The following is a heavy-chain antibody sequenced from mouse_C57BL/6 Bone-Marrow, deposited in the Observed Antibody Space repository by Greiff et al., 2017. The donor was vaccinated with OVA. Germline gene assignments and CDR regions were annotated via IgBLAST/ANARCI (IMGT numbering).Heavy chain of an antibody. CDR1: GYTFTSYW. D-gene: IGHD1-1*01. Sequence: VKLQQPGAELVKPGASVKLSCKASGYTFTSYWMHWVKQRPGQGLEWIGMIHPNSGSTNYNERFKSKATLTVDKSSSTAYMQLSSLTSEDSAVYYCARIPYYYGSSYPDYWGQGTTLTVSS. CDR3: ARIPYYYGSSYPDY. V-gene: IGHV1-64*01. J-gene: IGHJ2*01. CDR2: IHPNSGST.